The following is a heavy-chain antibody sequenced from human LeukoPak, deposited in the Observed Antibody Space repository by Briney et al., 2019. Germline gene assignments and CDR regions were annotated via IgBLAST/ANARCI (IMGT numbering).Heavy chain of an antibody. CDR3: AELGITMIGGV. D-gene: IGHD3-10*02. V-gene: IGHV3-48*04. CDR2: ISSSGSTI. CDR1: GFTFKSYG. J-gene: IGHJ6*04. Sequence: GGSLRLSCAASGFTFKSYGMSWVRQAPGKGLEWVSYISSSGSTIYYADSVKGRFTISRDNAKNSLYLQMNSLRAEDTAVYYCAELGITMIGGVWGKGTTVTISS.